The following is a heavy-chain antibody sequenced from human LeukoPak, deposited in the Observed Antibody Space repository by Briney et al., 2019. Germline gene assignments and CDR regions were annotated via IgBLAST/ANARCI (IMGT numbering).Heavy chain of an antibody. CDR1: GGSISSGGYY. Sequence: SETLSLTCTVSGGSISSGGYYWSWIRQHPGKGLEWIGYIYYSGSTYYNPSLKSRDTISVDTSKNQFSLKLSSVTAADTAVYYCARGVPQNWFDPWGQGTLVTVSS. J-gene: IGHJ5*02. D-gene: IGHD2-2*01. CDR2: IYYSGST. CDR3: ARGVPQNWFDP. V-gene: IGHV4-31*03.